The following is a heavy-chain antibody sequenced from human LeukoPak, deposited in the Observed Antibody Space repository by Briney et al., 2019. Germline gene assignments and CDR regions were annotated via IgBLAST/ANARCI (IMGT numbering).Heavy chain of an antibody. CDR2: ISYDGSNK. D-gene: IGHD1-26*01. V-gene: IGHV3-30-3*01. Sequence: GGSLRLSCAASGFTFSSYAMHWVRQAPGKGLEWVAVISYDGSNKYYADSVKGRFTIYRDNSKNTLYLQMNSLRAEDTAVYYCARAAYSGSSYYFDYWGQGTLVTVSS. CDR1: GFTFSSYA. CDR3: ARAAYSGSSYYFDY. J-gene: IGHJ4*02.